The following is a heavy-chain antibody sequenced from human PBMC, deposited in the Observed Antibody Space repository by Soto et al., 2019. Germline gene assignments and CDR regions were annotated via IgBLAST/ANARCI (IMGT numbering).Heavy chain of an antibody. D-gene: IGHD3-22*01. J-gene: IGHJ4*02. CDR3: ARTLAYYYDSSGPIY. CDR2: IIPIFGTA. V-gene: IGHV1-69*13. CDR1: GGTFSSYA. Sequence: ASVKVSCKASGGTFSSYAISWVRQAPGQGLEWMGGIIPIFGTANYAQKFQGRVTITADESTSTAYMELSSLRSEDTAVYYCARTLAYYYDSSGPIYWGQGTLVTVSS.